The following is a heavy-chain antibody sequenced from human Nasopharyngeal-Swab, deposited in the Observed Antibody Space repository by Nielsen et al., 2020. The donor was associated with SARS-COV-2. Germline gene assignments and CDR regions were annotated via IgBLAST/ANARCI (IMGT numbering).Heavy chain of an antibody. CDR1: GYTFTTYA. V-gene: IGHV7-4-1*02. Sequence: ASVKVSCKASGYTFTTYAMNWVRQAPGQGLEWMGWINTNTGNPTYAQGFTGRFVFSLDTSVSTAYLQISSLKAEDTAVYYCARDLRTDAFDIWGEGTMVTVPS. CDR3: ARDLRTDAFDI. J-gene: IGHJ3*02. D-gene: IGHD4-17*01. CDR2: INTNTGNP.